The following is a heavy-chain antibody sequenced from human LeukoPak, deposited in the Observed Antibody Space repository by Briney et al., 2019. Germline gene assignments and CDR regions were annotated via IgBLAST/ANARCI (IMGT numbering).Heavy chain of an antibody. D-gene: IGHD2-15*01. CDR2: IWYDGQTK. V-gene: IGHV3-33*01. CDR3: AREGGRIGVAGGPGY. Sequence: GGSLRLSCEASGFIFSNYGMHWVRQAPGKGLEWLALIWYDGQTKFYADSVKGRFTISRDSSGNTLFLHMTSLRVEDTAVYYFAREGGRIGVAGGPGYGGKGVLATFSS. J-gene: IGHJ4*02. CDR1: GFIFSNYG.